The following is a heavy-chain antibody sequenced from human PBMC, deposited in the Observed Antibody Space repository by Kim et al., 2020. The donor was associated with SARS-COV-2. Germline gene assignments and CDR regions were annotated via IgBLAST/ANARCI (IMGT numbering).Heavy chain of an antibody. CDR1: GGSISSSSYY. CDR3: ASPNQHYYGSAYRSNYFDY. CDR2: IYYSGST. V-gene: IGHV4-39*07. Sequence: SETLSLTCTVSGGSISSSSYYWGWIRQPPGKGLEWIGSIYYSGSTYYNPSLKSRVTISVDTSKNQFSLTLSSVTAADTAVYYCASPNQHYYGSAYRSNYFDYWGQGTLVTVSS. D-gene: IGHD3-10*01. J-gene: IGHJ4*02.